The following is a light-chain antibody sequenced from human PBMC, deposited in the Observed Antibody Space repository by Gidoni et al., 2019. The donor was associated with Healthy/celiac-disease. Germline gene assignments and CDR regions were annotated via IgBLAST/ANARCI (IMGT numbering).Light chain of an antibody. Sequence: DIVMTQSPLSLPVTPREPASISCRSSQSLLHSNGYNYLDWYLQKPGQSPQLLIYLGSNRASGVPDRFSGSGSGTDFTLKISRVEAEDVGVYYCMQALQTPLTFXGXTKVEIK. CDR2: LGS. J-gene: IGKJ4*01. CDR3: MQALQTPLT. CDR1: QSLLHSNGYNY. V-gene: IGKV2-28*01.